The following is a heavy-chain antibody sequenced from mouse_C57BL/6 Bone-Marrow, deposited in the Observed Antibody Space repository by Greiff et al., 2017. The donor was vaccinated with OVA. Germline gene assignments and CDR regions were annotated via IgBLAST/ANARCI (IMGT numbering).Heavy chain of an antibody. J-gene: IGHJ4*01. Sequence: DVQLVESGGGLVQPGGSLKLSCAASGFTFSDYGMAWVRQAPRKGPEWVAFISNLAYSIYYADTVTGRFTISRENAKNTLYLEMSSLRSEDTAMYYCARGGGAMDYWGQGTSVTVSS. CDR3: ARGGGAMDY. CDR1: GFTFSDYG. CDR2: ISNLAYSI. V-gene: IGHV5-15*01.